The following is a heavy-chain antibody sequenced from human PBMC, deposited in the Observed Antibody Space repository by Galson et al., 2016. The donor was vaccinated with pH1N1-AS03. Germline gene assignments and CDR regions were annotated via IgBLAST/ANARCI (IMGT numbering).Heavy chain of an antibody. Sequence: SLRLSCAASGFTFTDYYMTWIRQAPGKGLELISYISSRGSTKYYADSLKGRFAISRDDTKKSVYLQMDRLRVEDTAVYYCARDWGFSCRSRPTFDFWGQGTMVAVSA. D-gene: IGHD5-18*01. CDR1: GFTFTDYY. V-gene: IGHV3-11*01. CDR2: ISSRGSTK. J-gene: IGHJ3*01. CDR3: ARDWGFSCRSRPTFDF.